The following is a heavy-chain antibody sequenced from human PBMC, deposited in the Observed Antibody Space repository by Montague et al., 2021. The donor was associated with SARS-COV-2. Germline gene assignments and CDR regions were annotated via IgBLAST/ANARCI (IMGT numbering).Heavy chain of an antibody. CDR1: GASSSNYY. D-gene: IGHD3-16*02. J-gene: IGHJ4*02. CDR3: ASAPSYSFGFWAY. CDR2: INHSGYT. V-gene: IGHV4-34*01. Sequence: SETRSLTCAVYGASSSNYYWSWIRQSPGKGLEWVGEINHSGYTDXNPSLESRLTISLDSSKKQFSLKMTSVTTADTAIYYCASAPSYSFGFWAYWGQGTLVSVSS.